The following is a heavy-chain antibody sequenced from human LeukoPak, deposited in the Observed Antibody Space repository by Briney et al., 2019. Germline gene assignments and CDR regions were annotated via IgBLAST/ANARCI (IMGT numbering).Heavy chain of an antibody. J-gene: IGHJ4*02. CDR1: GFIFSSYS. Sequence: GGSLRLSCAASGFIFSSYSMNWVRQAPGKGLEWVSSISSSSTYIYYADSVKGRFTISRDNAKNSLYLQMNSLRAEDTAVYYCARGRRFGGSGSYYKTDYFDYWGQGTLVTVSS. D-gene: IGHD3-10*01. CDR3: ARGRRFGGSGSYYKTDYFDY. CDR2: ISSSSTYI. V-gene: IGHV3-21*01.